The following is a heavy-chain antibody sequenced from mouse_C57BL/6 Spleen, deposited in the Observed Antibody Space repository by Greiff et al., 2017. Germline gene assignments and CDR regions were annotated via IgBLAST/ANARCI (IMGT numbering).Heavy chain of an antibody. CDR1: GFTFSNYW. Sequence: DVMLVESGGGLVQPGGSMKLSCVASGFTFSNYWMNWVRQSPEKGLEWVAQIRLKSDNYATHYAESVKGRFTISRDDSKSSVYLQMNNIRAEDTGMYYCTSYSNYGDYWGQGTSVTVSS. CDR2: IRLKSDNYAT. CDR3: TSYSNYGDY. V-gene: IGHV6-3*01. J-gene: IGHJ4*01. D-gene: IGHD2-5*01.